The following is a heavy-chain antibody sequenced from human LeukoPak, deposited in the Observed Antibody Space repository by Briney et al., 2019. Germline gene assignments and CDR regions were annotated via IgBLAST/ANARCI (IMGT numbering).Heavy chain of an antibody. V-gene: IGHV3-23*01. J-gene: IGHJ4*02. Sequence: GGCLRLSCAASGFTFSSYAMSWVRQAPGKWLEWVLASSGSGGSTYYADSVKGRLTTSTVNYKNTLYLQINSLRGDDTAVYYCAKEQATKQWPANHFDYWGQGTLVTVSS. CDR1: GFTFSSYA. D-gene: IGHD6-19*01. CDR3: AKEQATKQWPANHFDY. CDR2: SSGSGGST.